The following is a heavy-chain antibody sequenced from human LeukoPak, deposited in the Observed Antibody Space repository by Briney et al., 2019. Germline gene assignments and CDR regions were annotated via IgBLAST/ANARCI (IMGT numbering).Heavy chain of an antibody. CDR3: ARGGVYGGNAFDY. Sequence: ASVKVSCKASGGTFSSYAISWVRQAPGQGLEWMGGIIPIFGTANYAQKFQGRVTITTDESTSTAYMELSSLRSEDTAVYYCARGGVYGGNAFDYWGQGTLVTVSS. CDR1: GGTFSSYA. CDR2: IIPIFGTA. D-gene: IGHD4-23*01. J-gene: IGHJ4*02. V-gene: IGHV1-69*05.